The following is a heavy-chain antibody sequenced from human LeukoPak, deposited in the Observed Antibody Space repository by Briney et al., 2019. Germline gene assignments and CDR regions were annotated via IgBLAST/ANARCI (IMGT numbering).Heavy chain of an antibody. CDR3: ARDHYSGYDFDY. CDR2: ISSSGSTI. J-gene: IGHJ4*02. Sequence: GGSLRLSCAASGFTFSSYEMNWVRQAPGKGLEWVSYISSSGSTIYYADSVKGRFTISRDIAKNSLYLQMNSLRAEDTAVYYCARDHYSGYDFDYWGQGTLVTVSS. V-gene: IGHV3-48*03. D-gene: IGHD5-12*01. CDR1: GFTFSSYE.